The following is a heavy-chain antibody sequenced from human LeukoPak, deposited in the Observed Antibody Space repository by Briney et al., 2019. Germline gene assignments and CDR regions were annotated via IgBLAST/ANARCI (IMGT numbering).Heavy chain of an antibody. CDR2: IWHDGSRK. CDR3: ARDEGDSSGYYPGL. Sequence: AGGSLRLSCAASGFTLSNYGMHWVRQAPGKGLEWVAAIWHDGSRKYYAESVKGRFIISRDNARNTVYVQTNSLRAEDTAVYYCARDEGDSSGYYPGLWGQGTLVTVSS. D-gene: IGHD3-22*01. J-gene: IGHJ1*01. CDR1: GFTLSNYG. V-gene: IGHV3-33*01.